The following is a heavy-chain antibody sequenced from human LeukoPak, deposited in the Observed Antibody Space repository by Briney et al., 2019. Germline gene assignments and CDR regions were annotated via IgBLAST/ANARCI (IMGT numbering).Heavy chain of an antibody. CDR1: GFTFSNSA. V-gene: IGHV3-33*01. Sequence: PGRSLRVSCAASGFTFSNSAMHWVRQAPGKGLEWVAVIWYDGSNKYYADSVKGRFTISRDNSKNTLYLQTNSLRAGDTAVYYCARGRETYGSPWFDPWGQGTLVTVSS. CDR2: IWYDGSNK. CDR3: ARGRETYGSPWFDP. J-gene: IGHJ5*02. D-gene: IGHD3-10*01.